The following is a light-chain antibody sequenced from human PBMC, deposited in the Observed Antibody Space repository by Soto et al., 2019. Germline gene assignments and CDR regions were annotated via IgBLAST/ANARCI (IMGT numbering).Light chain of an antibody. Sequence: QLTQSPSSLSASVGDRVTITCRASQDVSRYLAWYQQKAGKAPKLLIYGASTLQSGVPSRFSGFGSGTEFTLTISSLQPVDFATYHCQQLQRTPFTFGPGTTVDV. CDR1: QDVSRY. CDR3: QQLQRTPFT. CDR2: GAS. J-gene: IGKJ3*01. V-gene: IGKV1-9*01.